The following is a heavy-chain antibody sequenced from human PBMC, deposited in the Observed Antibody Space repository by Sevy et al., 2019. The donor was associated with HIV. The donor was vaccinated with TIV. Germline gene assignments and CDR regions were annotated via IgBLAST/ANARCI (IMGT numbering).Heavy chain of an antibody. CDR3: AKDGSSPMRVVVALTYYYYGMDV. CDR1: GFTFSSYA. D-gene: IGHD2-15*01. Sequence: GGSLRLSCAASGFTFSSYAMSWVRQAPGKGLEWVSAISGSGGSTYYAHSVKGRFTISRDNSKNTLYLQMNSLRAEDTAVYYCAKDGSSPMRVVVALTYYYYGMDVWGQGTTVTVSS. V-gene: IGHV3-23*01. CDR2: ISGSGGST. J-gene: IGHJ6*02.